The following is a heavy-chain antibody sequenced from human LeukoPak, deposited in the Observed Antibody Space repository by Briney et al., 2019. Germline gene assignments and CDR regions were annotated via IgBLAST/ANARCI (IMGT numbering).Heavy chain of an antibody. CDR2: ISSSSSYI. V-gene: IGHV3-21*01. J-gene: IGHJ4*02. CDR1: GFTFSSYA. CDR3: ARDRDYGDFDY. D-gene: IGHD4-17*01. Sequence: GGSLRLSCAASGFTFSSYAMSWVRQAPGKGLGWVSSISSSSSYIYYADSVKGRFTISRDNAKNSLYLQMNSLRAEDTAVYYCARDRDYGDFDYWGQGTLVTVSS.